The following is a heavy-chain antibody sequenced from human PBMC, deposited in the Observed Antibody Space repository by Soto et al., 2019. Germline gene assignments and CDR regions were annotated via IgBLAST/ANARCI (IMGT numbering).Heavy chain of an antibody. CDR2: IIPIFGTA. J-gene: IGHJ4*02. V-gene: IGHV1-69*01. D-gene: IGHD6-19*01. CDR3: ARSREGYSSGWYFFFDY. CDR1: GGTFSSYA. Sequence: QVQLVQSGAEVKKPGSSVKVSCKASGGTFSSYAISWVRQAPGQGLEWMGGIIPIFGTANYVQKFQGRVTITADESTSTAYMELSSLRSEDTAVYYCARSREGYSSGWYFFFDYWGQGTLVTVSS.